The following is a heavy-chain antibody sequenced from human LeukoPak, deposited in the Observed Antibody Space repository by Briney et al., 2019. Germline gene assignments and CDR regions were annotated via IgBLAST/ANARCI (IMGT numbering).Heavy chain of an antibody. CDR2: VHLSGAS. CDR3: TRESGAFSPFGF. J-gene: IGHJ4*02. D-gene: IGHD1-26*01. Sequence: SETLSLTCAVSGGSILTTNWWSWVRQPPGKGLEWIGEVHLSGASNYNPSLKSRVYMSIDKSKNQLSLELTSVTAADTAIYYCTRESGAFSPFGFWGQGTLVTVSS. V-gene: IGHV4-4*02. CDR1: GGSILTTNW.